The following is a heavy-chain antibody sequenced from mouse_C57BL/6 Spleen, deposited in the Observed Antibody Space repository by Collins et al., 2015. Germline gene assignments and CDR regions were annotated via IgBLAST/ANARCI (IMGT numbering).Heavy chain of an antibody. J-gene: IGHJ2*01. CDR3: ARYGPYFDY. CDR1: GFTFSSYG. Sequence: EVQLVESGGGLVQPGGSLKLSCAASGFTFSSYGMSWVRQTPDKRLELVATINSNGGSTYYPDSVKGRFTISRDNAKNTLYLQMSSLKSEDTAMYYCARYGPYFDYWGQGTTLTVSS. V-gene: IGHV5-6-3*01. CDR2: INSNGGST. D-gene: IGHD1-2*01.